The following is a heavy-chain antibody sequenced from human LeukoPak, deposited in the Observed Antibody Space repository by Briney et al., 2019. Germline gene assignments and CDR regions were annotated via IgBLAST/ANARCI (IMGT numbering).Heavy chain of an antibody. CDR1: GFTFSSHS. Sequence: GGSLRLSCVASGFTFSSHSMNWVRQAPGKGLEWVASISSGSDHIYYADSVKGRFTISRDNSKNTLYLRMNSLRVEDAAVYYCAKDLGGEGGSGFPGYWGQGTLVTVSS. CDR2: ISSGSDHI. V-gene: IGHV3-21*04. CDR3: AKDLGGEGGSGFPGY. J-gene: IGHJ4*02. D-gene: IGHD3-10*01.